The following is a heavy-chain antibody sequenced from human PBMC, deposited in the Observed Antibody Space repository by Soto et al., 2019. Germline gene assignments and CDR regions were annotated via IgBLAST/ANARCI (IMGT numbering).Heavy chain of an antibody. V-gene: IGHV5-51*01. CDR1: GYSFTRYW. Sequence: GESLKISCKGSGYSFTRYWIGWVLQMPWKGLEWMGIIYPGDSDTRYSPSFQGQVTISADKSISTAYLQWSSLKASDTAMYYCARLGEGTGAVEDYYYGMDVWGQGTTVTV. J-gene: IGHJ6*02. CDR2: IYPGDSDT. CDR3: ARLGEGTGAVEDYYYGMDV. D-gene: IGHD2-15*01.